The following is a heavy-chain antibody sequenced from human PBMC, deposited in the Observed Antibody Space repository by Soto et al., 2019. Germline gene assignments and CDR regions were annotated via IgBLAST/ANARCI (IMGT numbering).Heavy chain of an antibody. Sequence: GGSLRLSCAASGFTFSSYAMSWVCQAPGRGLEWVSVISGSGDSTHYADSVRGRFTISRDNSKNTLYLQMNSLRAEDTAVYYCAKDRDGAAAGPTKFYGMDVWGQGTTVTVSS. D-gene: IGHD6-13*01. CDR1: GFTFSSYA. CDR3: AKDRDGAAAGPTKFYGMDV. V-gene: IGHV3-23*01. J-gene: IGHJ6*02. CDR2: ISGSGDST.